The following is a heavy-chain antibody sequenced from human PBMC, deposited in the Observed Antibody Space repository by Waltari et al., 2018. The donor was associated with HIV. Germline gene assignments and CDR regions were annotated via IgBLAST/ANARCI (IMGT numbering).Heavy chain of an antibody. D-gene: IGHD3-22*01. CDR3: ASSPYYFDSSGYYTAGFDY. Sequence: QVQLQQWGAGLFKPSETLSLTCAVYGGSFSGSYWSWIRQPPGKGLEWIGEINHSGSANYNPSLKSRVTISVDTSKNQFSLKLSSVTAADTAVYYCASSPYYFDSSGYYTAGFDYWGQGTLVTVSS. J-gene: IGHJ4*02. V-gene: IGHV4-34*01. CDR2: INHSGSA. CDR1: GGSFSGSY.